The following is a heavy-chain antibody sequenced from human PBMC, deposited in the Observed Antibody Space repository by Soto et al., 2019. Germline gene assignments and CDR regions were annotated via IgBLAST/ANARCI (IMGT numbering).Heavy chain of an antibody. J-gene: IGHJ4*02. CDR3: ARLPLRITVCGKVLGYSDS. V-gene: IGHV1-69*06. CDR1: GGSFNDYA. Sequence: QVPLVQSGAEVKTPGSSVTVSCTPSGGSFNDYAFSWVRQAPGQGLEWLGGIIPLFGTSDYSQSFRDRATITAVKSTSTVFLELRSLTSQDTAVSYCARLPLRITVCGKVLGYSDSWGQGSLITVSS. D-gene: IGHD3-3*01. CDR2: IIPLFGTS.